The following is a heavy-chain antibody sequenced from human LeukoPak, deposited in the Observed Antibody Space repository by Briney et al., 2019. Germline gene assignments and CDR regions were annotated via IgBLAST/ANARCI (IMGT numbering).Heavy chain of an antibody. D-gene: IGHD3-22*01. CDR1: GGTFSSYA. V-gene: IGHV1-69*13. CDR3: ARSHYYYDSSGYYYAESHDY. CDR2: IIPIFGTA. Sequence: GASVKVSCKASGGTFSSYAISWVRQAPGQGLEWMGGIIPIFGTANYAQKFQGRVTITADESTGTAYMELSSLRSEDTAVYYCARSHYYYDSSGYYYAESHDYWGQGTLVTVSS. J-gene: IGHJ4*02.